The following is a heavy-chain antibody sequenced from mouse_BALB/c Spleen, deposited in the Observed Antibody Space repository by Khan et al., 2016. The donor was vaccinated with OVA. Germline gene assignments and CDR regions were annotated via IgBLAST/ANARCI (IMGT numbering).Heavy chain of an antibody. J-gene: IGHJ2*01. V-gene: IGHV5-17*02. CDR1: GFTFSGFG. D-gene: IGHD2-3*01. Sequence: EVELVESGGGLVQPGGSRKLSCAASGFTFSGFGMHWVRQAPEKGLEWVAFISSGSSTIYYADTVKGRFTISRDNPKKTLFLQMTSLRSEDTALYFCARTGYYYFDYWGQGTTLTVSS. CDR3: ARTGYYYFDY. CDR2: ISSGSSTI.